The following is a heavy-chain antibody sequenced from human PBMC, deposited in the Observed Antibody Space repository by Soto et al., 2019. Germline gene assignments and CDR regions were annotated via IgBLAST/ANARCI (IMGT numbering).Heavy chain of an antibody. CDR2: IYHSGTT. Sequence: SETLSLTCTVSGGSISSHFWTWIRQPPGKGLEWIGYIYHSGTTNYNPSLKSRLTISIEKSKNQFSLKLGSVTAADTAVYFCERHSIWLLLSDYWGQGTLVTVSS. D-gene: IGHD3-22*01. CDR3: ERHSIWLLLSDY. CDR1: GGSISSHF. J-gene: IGHJ4*02. V-gene: IGHV4-59*08.